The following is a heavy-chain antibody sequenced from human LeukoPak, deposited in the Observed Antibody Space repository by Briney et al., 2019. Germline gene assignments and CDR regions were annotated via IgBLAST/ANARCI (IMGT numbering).Heavy chain of an antibody. V-gene: IGHV4-30-4*01. J-gene: IGHJ4*02. CDR1: GDSISSGDSY. Sequence: EPSETLSLTCTVSGDSISSGDSYWSWIRQPPGKGLEWIGSIYYSGSTYYNPSLKSRVTVSVDTSKNEFSLKLNSVTAADTAVYYCARAGQYHYNSAGYFPDYWGQGTLVTVSS. D-gene: IGHD3-22*01. CDR3: ARAGQYHYNSAGYFPDY. CDR2: IYYSGST.